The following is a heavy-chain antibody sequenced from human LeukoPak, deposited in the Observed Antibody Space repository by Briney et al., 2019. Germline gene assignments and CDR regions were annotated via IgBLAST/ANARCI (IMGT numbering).Heavy chain of an antibody. D-gene: IGHD2-2*01. CDR2: IIPIFGTA. CDR1: GGTFSSYA. CDR3: ARAVGCSSTSCYRIAYYGMDV. V-gene: IGHV1-69*01. J-gene: IGHJ6*02. Sequence: SVKVSCKASGGTFSSYAISWVRQAPGQGLEWMGGIIPIFGTANYAQKFQGRVTITADESTSTAYMELSSLRSEDTAVYYCARAVGCSSTSCYRIAYYGMDVWGQGTLVTVSS.